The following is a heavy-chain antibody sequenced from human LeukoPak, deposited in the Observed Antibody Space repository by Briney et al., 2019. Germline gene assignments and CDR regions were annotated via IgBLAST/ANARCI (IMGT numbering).Heavy chain of an antibody. CDR1: GGTFSSYA. CDR2: IIPIFGTA. V-gene: IGHV1-69*05. Sequence: SVKVSCKASGGTFSSYAISWVRQAPGQGLEWMGRIIPIFGTANYAQKFQGRVTITTDESTSTAYMELSSLRSEGTAVYYCAREQYSSSDLDYWGQGTLVTVSS. D-gene: IGHD6-6*01. CDR3: AREQYSSSDLDY. J-gene: IGHJ4*02.